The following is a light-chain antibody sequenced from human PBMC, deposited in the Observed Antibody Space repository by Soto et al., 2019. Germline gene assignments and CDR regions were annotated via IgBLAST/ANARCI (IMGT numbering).Light chain of an antibody. CDR3: QQSYSPLWT. Sequence: DIQMTQSPSSLSASVGDTVTIACRASRSISNYLNWYQQKPGRAPNLLISGASTLQRGVPSRFSGSGSGTTFTLTITSLQPDDFATYYCQQSYSPLWTFGQGTKVDIK. CDR1: RSISNY. J-gene: IGKJ1*01. CDR2: GAS. V-gene: IGKV1-39*01.